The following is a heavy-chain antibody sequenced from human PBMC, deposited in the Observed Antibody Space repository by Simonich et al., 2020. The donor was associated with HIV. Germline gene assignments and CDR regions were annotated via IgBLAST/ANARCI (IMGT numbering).Heavy chain of an antibody. V-gene: IGHV1-8*03. D-gene: IGHD3-10*01. CDR3: ARGSYYGSGRYDRYYYMDV. CDR1: GYTFTSYD. CDR2: MNPNSGNT. Sequence: QVQLVQSGAEVKKPGASVKVSCKASGYTFTSYDSNWVREATGQGMGWKGWMNPNSGNTGDAQKFQGRGTITGNTSISTAYMELSSLRSEDTAVYYCARGSYYGSGRYDRYYYMDVWGKGTTVTVSS. J-gene: IGHJ6*03.